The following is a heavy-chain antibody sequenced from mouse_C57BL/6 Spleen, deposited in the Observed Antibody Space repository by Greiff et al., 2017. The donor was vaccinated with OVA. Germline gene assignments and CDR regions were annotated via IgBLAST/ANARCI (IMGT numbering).Heavy chain of an antibody. J-gene: IGHJ2*01. V-gene: IGHV1-15*01. CDR3: TGCPTMVSFDY. D-gene: IGHD2-9*01. Sequence: QVQLQQSGAELVRPGASVTLSCKASGYTFTDYEMHWVKQTPVHGLEWIGAIDPETGGTSYNQKFKGKAILTADKSSSTAYMELRSLTSEDSAVYYCTGCPTMVSFDYWGQGTTLTVSS. CDR1: GYTFTDYE. CDR2: IDPETGGT.